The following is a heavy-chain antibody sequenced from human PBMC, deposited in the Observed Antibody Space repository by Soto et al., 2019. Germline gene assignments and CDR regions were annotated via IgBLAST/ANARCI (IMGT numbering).Heavy chain of an antibody. D-gene: IGHD5-18*01. CDR2: INPSGGST. CDR3: ARDGYSYGYPDY. V-gene: IGHV1-46*03. Sequence: ASVKVACKASGYTVTSYYMSWVRHAPGQGLEWMGIINPSGGSTSYAQKFQGRVTMTRDTSTSTVYMELSSLRSEDTAVYYCARDGYSYGYPDYSGQGTLVHRLL. CDR1: GYTVTSYY. J-gene: IGHJ4*02.